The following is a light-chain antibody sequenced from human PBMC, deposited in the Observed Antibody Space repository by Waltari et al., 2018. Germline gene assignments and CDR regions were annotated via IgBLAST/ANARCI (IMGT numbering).Light chain of an antibody. CDR3: QQYYSTPRT. CDR1: QSVLYNSNNKNY. V-gene: IGKV4-1*01. J-gene: IGKJ1*01. Sequence: DIVMTQSPDSLAVSLGERATIHCKSSQSVLYNSNNKNYLAWYQQKPGQPPKLLIYWASTRESGVPDRFSGSGSGTDFTLTISSLQAEDVAFYYCQQYYSTPRTFGQGTKVEIK. CDR2: WAS.